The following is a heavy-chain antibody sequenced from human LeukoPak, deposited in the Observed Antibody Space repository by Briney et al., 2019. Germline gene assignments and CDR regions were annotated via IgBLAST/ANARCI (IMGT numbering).Heavy chain of an antibody. CDR2: IHYSGST. Sequence: SETLSLTCTVSGGSISGFYWSWIRQSPWEGLDLIGFIHYSGSTDYNPSLKSRVTISLDTSKNQFSLKLTSVTAADTAVYYCARFHCSGTTCQHLDYWGQGTLVTVS. V-gene: IGHV4-59*01. J-gene: IGHJ4*02. CDR1: GGSISGFY. D-gene: IGHD2-15*01. CDR3: ARFHCSGTTCQHLDY.